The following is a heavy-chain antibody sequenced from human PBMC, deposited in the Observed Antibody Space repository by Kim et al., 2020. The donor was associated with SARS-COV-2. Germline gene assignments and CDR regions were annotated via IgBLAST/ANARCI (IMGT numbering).Heavy chain of an antibody. CDR1: GYSFTSYW. D-gene: IGHD2-2*01. J-gene: IGHJ6*02. Sequence: GESLKISCKGSGYSFTSYWIGWVRQMPGKGLEWMGIIYPGDSDTRYSPSFQGQVTISADKSISTAYLQWSSLKASDTAMYYCARARGCSSTTCYYGMDVWGQGTTVTVSS. CDR2: IYPGDSDT. V-gene: IGHV5-51*01. CDR3: ARARGCSSTTCYYGMDV.